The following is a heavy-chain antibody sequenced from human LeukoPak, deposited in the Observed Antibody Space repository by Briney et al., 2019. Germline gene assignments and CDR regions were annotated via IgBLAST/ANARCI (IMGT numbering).Heavy chain of an antibody. CDR3: ARSGYSSGWYRPGPFDL. Sequence: PGGSLRLSCAASGFTLSSYSMNWVRQAPGKGLEWVSYISSSSSTIYYADSVKGRFTISRDNAKNSLYLQMNSLRAEDTAVYYCARSGYSSGWYRPGPFDLWGRGTLVTVSS. CDR1: GFTLSSYS. CDR2: ISSSSSTI. V-gene: IGHV3-48*01. J-gene: IGHJ2*01. D-gene: IGHD6-19*01.